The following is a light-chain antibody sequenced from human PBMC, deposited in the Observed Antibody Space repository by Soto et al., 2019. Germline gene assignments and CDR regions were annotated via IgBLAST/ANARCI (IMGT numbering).Light chain of an antibody. CDR1: ISNIGTNS. CDR3: AAWDDNLNGTL. CDR2: ADS. J-gene: IGLJ1*01. Sequence: QSVLSQPPAACWTPGQRVTISCSEDISNIGTNSVQWYQHLPGTAPKLVIYADSQRPSGVPDRFSGSKSGTSASLAISGLQSEDDADYLCAAWDDNLNGTLFGTGTKLTVL. V-gene: IGLV1-44*01.